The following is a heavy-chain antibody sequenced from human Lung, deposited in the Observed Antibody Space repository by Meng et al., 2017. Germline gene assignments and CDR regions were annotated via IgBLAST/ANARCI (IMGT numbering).Heavy chain of an antibody. V-gene: IGHV4-34*01. J-gene: IGHJ4*02. D-gene: IGHD4-11*01. CDR1: GGSFSDYY. Sequence: VQVQQLAAGVLKTSGTPSATRVVAGGSFSDYYWSWIRQPPGKGLVWIWEINHSGSTNYNPSLESRATISVVTSQNNLSLKLSSVTAADSAVYYCARGPTTMAHDFDYWGQGTLVTVSS. CDR3: ARGPTTMAHDFDY. CDR2: INHSGST.